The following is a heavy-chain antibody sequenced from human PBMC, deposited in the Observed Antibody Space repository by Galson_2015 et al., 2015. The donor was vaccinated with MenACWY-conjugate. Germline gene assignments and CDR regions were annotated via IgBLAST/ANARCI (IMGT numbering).Heavy chain of an antibody. D-gene: IGHD1-26*01. V-gene: IGHV3-33*01. J-gene: IGHJ4*02. CDR3: ARESPVYSGNHYDY. CDR2: MWYDGSTE. CDR1: GFTFSTYV. Sequence: SLRLSCAASGFTFSTYVMHWVRQAPAKGLEWAAVMWYDGSTEYYADSVRGRFTISRDNSKNTLYLQMNTLRAEDTAVYYCARESPVYSGNHYDYWGQGTLVTVSS.